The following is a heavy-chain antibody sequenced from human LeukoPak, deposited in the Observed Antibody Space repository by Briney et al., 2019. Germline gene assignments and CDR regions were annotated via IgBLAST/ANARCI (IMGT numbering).Heavy chain of an antibody. D-gene: IGHD6-25*01. J-gene: IGHJ6*03. V-gene: IGHV4-39*07. Sequence: SETLSLTCTVSGGSISSSSYYWGWIRQPPGKGLEWIGSIYYSGSTYYNPSLKSRVTISVDTSKNQFSLKLSPVTAADTAVYYCAVTSSATYYYYYMDVWGKGTTVTVSS. CDR3: AVTSSATYYYYYMDV. CDR1: GGSISSSSYY. CDR2: IYYSGST.